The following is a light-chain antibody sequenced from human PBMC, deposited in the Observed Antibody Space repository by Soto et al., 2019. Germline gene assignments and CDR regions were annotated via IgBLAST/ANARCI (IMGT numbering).Light chain of an antibody. Sequence: SYEVTQPPSVSVAPGQTARITCGGKNIGSKSVHWYQQKPGQAPVLVVYDDSDRPSGLPERFSGSNSGNTATLTISRVEAGDEAEYYCQAWDSSSDHRVFGTGPKVTVL. J-gene: IGLJ1*01. CDR2: DDS. CDR1: NIGSKS. V-gene: IGLV3-21*02. CDR3: QAWDSSSDHRV.